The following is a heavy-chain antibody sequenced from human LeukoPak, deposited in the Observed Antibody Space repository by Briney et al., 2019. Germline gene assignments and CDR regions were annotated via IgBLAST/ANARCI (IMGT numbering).Heavy chain of an antibody. CDR1: GGSISSYY. D-gene: IGHD4-17*01. Sequence: PSETLSLTCTVSGGSISSYYWSWIRQPPGKGLEWIGYIYYSGSTNYNPSLKSRVTISVDTSRNQFSLKLSSVTAADTAVYYSARLGNGDYEYFQHWGQGTLVTVSS. CDR3: ARLGNGDYEYFQH. CDR2: IYYSGST. J-gene: IGHJ1*01. V-gene: IGHV4-59*08.